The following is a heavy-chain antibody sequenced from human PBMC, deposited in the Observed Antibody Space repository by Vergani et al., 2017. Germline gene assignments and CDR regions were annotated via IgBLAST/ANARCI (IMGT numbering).Heavy chain of an antibody. D-gene: IGHD3-10*01. CDR3: ALTSQWFGELLSYWYFDL. Sequence: QLQLQESGPGLVKPSETLSLTCTVSGGSISSSSYYWGWIRQPPGKGLEWNGSIYYSGSTYYNPSLKSRVTISVDTSKNQFSLKLCSVTAADTAVYYCALTSQWFGELLSYWYFDLWGRGTLVTVSS. CDR2: IYYSGST. CDR1: GGSISSSSYY. J-gene: IGHJ2*01. V-gene: IGHV4-39*01.